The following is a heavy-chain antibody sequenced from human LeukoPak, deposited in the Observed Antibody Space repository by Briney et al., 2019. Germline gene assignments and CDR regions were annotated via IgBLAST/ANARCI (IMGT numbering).Heavy chain of an antibody. CDR1: GGSFSGYY. V-gene: IGHV3-7*01. CDR2: IKKDGSEK. J-gene: IGHJ4*02. CDR3: ARHLSGVTGYTYGRGIDY. D-gene: IGHD5-18*01. Sequence: ETLSLTCAVYGGSFSGYYWSWIRQPPGKGLEWVANIKKDGSEKYYVDSVKGRFTISRDNAKKSLYLQMNSLRAEDTAVYYCARHLSGVTGYTYGRGIDYWGQGTLVTVSS.